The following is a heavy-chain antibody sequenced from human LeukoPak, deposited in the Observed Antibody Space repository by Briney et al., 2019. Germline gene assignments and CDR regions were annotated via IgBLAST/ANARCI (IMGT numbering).Heavy chain of an antibody. Sequence: GGSLRLSCAASGFTFSSYSMNWVRQPPGKGLEWVANMRQDGSEKFYVDSVKGRFTISRDDAKNSLYLQMDSLRAEDTALYYCAREGDAFDFWGQGTMVTVSS. V-gene: IGHV3-7*01. CDR3: AREGDAFDF. CDR1: GFTFSSYS. CDR2: MRQDGSEK. J-gene: IGHJ3*01.